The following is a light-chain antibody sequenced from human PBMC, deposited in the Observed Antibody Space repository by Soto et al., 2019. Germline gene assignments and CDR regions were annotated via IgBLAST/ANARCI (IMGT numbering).Light chain of an antibody. CDR1: SSNIGSNS. CDR3: AAWDDSLNGLV. CDR2: SNN. Sequence: QPVLTQPPSASGTPGQRVTISCSGSSSNIGSNSVIWYQQLPGTAPKLLIYSNNQRPSGVPDRFSGSKSGTSASLANSGLQSEDEADYYCAAWDDSLNGLVFGGGTKLTVL. J-gene: IGLJ3*02. V-gene: IGLV1-44*01.